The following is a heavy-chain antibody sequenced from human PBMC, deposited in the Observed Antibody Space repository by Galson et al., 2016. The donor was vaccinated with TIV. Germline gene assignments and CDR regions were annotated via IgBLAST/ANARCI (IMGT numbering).Heavy chain of an antibody. CDR1: GFTFSTYA. CDR2: IVGTGGTT. J-gene: IGHJ3*01. CDR3: AKRKNYGGDAFDR. D-gene: IGHD4-23*01. Sequence: SLRLSCAASGFTFSTYAMNWVRQAPGKGLEWVSGIVGTGGTTYYADSVKGRFTISRDNSKNTLYLQMNSLRAEDTAVYYCAKRKNYGGDAFDRWGQGTLVTVSS. V-gene: IGHV3-23*01.